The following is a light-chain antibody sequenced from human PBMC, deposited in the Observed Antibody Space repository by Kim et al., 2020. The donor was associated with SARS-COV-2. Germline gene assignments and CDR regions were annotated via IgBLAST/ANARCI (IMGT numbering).Light chain of an antibody. J-gene: IGLJ3*02. Sequence: GQSITISCIGSSSDIGAYNFVSWYQHHPGEAPKLMIYDVNMRPSGVSDRFSGSKSANTASLTISGLQAEDEADYHCSSYTTSNTWVFGGGTKVTVL. CDR2: DVN. V-gene: IGLV2-14*03. CDR3: SSYTTSNTWV. CDR1: SSDIGAYNF.